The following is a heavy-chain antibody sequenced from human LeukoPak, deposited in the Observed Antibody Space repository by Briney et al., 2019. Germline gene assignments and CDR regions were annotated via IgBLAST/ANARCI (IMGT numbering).Heavy chain of an antibody. CDR3: ARNPGGPYYYDSSGYYLNDAFDI. CDR1: GFTFSSYA. D-gene: IGHD3-22*01. J-gene: IGHJ3*02. V-gene: IGHV4-59*01. Sequence: PGGSLRLSCAASGFTFSSYAMSWIRQPPGKGLEWIGYIYYSGSTNYNPSLKSRVTISVDTSKNQFSLKLSSVTAADTAVYYCARNPGGPYYYDSSGYYLNDAFDIWGQGTMVTVSS. CDR2: IYYSGST.